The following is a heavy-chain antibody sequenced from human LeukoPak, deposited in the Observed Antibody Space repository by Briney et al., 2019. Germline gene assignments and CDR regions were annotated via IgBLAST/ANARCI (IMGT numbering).Heavy chain of an antibody. CDR1: GYTFTSHF. J-gene: IGHJ4*02. D-gene: IGHD1-7*01. CDR3: ARAPGWNYVFDY. V-gene: IGHV1-46*01. CDR2: INPRGGST. Sequence: ASVKVSCKASGYTFTSHFMHWVRQAPGQGLEWMGIINPRGGSTSYTQKFQGRVTMTRDTSISTAYMELSRLRSDDTAVYYCARAPGWNYVFDYWGQGTLVTVSS.